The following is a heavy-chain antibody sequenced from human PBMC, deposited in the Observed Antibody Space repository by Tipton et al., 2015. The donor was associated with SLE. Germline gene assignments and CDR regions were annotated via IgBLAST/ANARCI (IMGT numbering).Heavy chain of an antibody. CDR1: GGSISSSNW. J-gene: IGHJ3*02. CDR3: ASGRWEWELLRAFDI. Sequence: TLALTCAVSGGSISSSNWWSWVRQPPGKGLEWIGEIYHSGSTNYNPSLKSRVTISVDKSKNQFSLKLSSVTAADTAVYYCASGRWEWELLRAFDIWGQGTMVTVSS. V-gene: IGHV4-4*02. D-gene: IGHD1-26*01. CDR2: IYHSGST.